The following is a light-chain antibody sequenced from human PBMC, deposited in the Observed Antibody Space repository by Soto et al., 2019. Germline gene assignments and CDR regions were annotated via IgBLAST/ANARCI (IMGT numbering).Light chain of an antibody. CDR2: GAS. CDR1: QTINSGY. V-gene: IGKV3-20*01. Sequence: IVLTQSPGTLSLSPGERAALSCRASQTINSGYLAWYQQKPGQAPRLLIYGASNRATGVPDRFSGTGSETDFTLTINRLEPEDFAVYYCQQYENSPITFGQGTRLEIK. CDR3: QQYENSPIT. J-gene: IGKJ5*01.